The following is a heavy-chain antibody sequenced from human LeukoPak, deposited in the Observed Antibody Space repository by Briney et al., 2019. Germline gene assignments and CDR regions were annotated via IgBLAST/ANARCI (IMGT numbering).Heavy chain of an antibody. V-gene: IGHV4-39*01. Sequence: SETLSLTCTVSGGSISSSSYYWGWIRQPPGKGLEWIGSIYYSGGTYYNPSLKSRVTISVDTSKNQFSLKLSSVTAADTAVYYCARHVGEYIAVAGFDYWGQGTLVTVSS. J-gene: IGHJ4*02. CDR3: ARHVGEYIAVAGFDY. CDR1: GGSISSSSYY. CDR2: IYYSGGT. D-gene: IGHD6-19*01.